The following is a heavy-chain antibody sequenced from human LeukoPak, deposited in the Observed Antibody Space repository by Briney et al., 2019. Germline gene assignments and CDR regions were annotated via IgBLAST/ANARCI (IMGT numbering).Heavy chain of an antibody. CDR1: GGTFSSYA. V-gene: IGHV1-69*13. J-gene: IGHJ5*02. D-gene: IGHD6-13*01. Sequence: ASVKVSCKASGGTFSSYAISWVRQAPGQGLEWMGGIIPIFGTANYAQKFQGRVTITADESTSTAYMELSSLRSEDTAVYYCAREIAAAGMGRNNCFDPGGQGTRVTVSS. CDR3: AREIAAAGMGRNNCFDP. CDR2: IIPIFGTA.